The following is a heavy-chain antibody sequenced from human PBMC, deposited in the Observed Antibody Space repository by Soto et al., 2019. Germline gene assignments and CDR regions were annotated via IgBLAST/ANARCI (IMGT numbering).Heavy chain of an antibody. D-gene: IGHD3-10*01. CDR3: ARDLDPSGSYYTDY. CDR1: GFNFMPYG. Sequence: ASVKVSCKASGFNFMPYGVNWVRQAPGQGLEWMGWISPWKGNTNYAQSFQGRVTMTTDTSTSTAYMELRSLTSDDTAVYYCARDLDPSGSYYTDYWGPGTLVTVSS. V-gene: IGHV1-18*04. CDR2: ISPWKGNT. J-gene: IGHJ4*02.